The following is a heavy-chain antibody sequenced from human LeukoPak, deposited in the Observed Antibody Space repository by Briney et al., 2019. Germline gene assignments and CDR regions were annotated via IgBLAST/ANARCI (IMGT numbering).Heavy chain of an antibody. D-gene: IGHD6-19*01. V-gene: IGHV4-34*01. CDR2: INHSGST. J-gene: IGHJ4*02. CDR1: GGSFSGYY. CDR3: ARGRRSSGWTDY. Sequence: SETLSLTCAVYGGSFSGYYWSWIRQPPGKGLEWIGEINHSGSTNYNPSLKSRVTISVDTSKNQFSLKLSSVTAADTAVYYCARGRRSSGWTDYWGQGTLVTVSS.